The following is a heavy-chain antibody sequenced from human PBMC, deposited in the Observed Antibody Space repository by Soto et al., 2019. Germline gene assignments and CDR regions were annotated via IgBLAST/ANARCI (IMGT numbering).Heavy chain of an antibody. CDR3: ASNLRCSSTSCYHIPYFDY. J-gene: IGHJ4*02. V-gene: IGHV1-18*01. CDR2: ISAYNGNT. Sequence: GASVKVSCKASGYTFTSYGISWVRQAPGQGLEWMGWISAYNGNTNYAQKLQGRVTMTTDTSTSTAYMELRSLRSDDTAVYYCASNLRCSSTSCYHIPYFDYWGQGTLVTVSS. D-gene: IGHD2-2*01. CDR1: GYTFTSYG.